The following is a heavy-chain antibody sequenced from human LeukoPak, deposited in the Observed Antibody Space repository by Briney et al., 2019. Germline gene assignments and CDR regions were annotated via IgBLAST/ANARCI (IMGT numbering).Heavy chain of an antibody. CDR1: GVSINSGDYY. V-gene: IGHV4-30-4*08. Sequence: SQTLSLTCTVSGVSINSGDYYWSWIRQPPGKGPEWIGYISYNGRTFYNPSLNSRLTISVDTSKNHFSLKLTSVTAADTAVYYCARRLGGNGGLDYWGQGVLVTVSS. CDR3: ARRLGGNGGLDY. D-gene: IGHD4-23*01. CDR2: ISYNGRT. J-gene: IGHJ4*02.